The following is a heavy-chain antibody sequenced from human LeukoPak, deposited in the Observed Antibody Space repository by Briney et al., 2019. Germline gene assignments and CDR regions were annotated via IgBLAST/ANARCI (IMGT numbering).Heavy chain of an antibody. Sequence: SETLSLTCTVSGGSINSYYWSWIRQPAGKGLEWIGRIYTSGSTDYNPSLKSRVTMSVDTSKNQFSLKLSSVTAADTAVYYCAREMASGYYFDYWGQGTLVTVSS. CDR2: IYTSGST. V-gene: IGHV4-4*07. CDR1: GGSINSYY. J-gene: IGHJ4*02. D-gene: IGHD3-22*01. CDR3: AREMASGYYFDY.